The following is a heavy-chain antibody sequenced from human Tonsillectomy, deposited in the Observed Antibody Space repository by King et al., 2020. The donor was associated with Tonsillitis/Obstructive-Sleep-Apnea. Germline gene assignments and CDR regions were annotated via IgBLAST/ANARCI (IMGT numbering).Heavy chain of an antibody. J-gene: IGHJ6*04. CDR3: TRDFWSGYLRGYYLDV. CDR1: GYTFTDYY. CDR2: IALNDGDP. V-gene: IGHV1-2*06. D-gene: IGHD3-3*01. Sequence: QLVQSGAEVKKPGASVKVSCKASGYTFTDYYMHWVRQAPGQGLEWMGRIALNDGDPDYEEKFQGRVTMTRDTSTSTAYMELSGLGSDDTAEYYCTRDFWSGYLRGYYLDVWGKGTTVTVSS.